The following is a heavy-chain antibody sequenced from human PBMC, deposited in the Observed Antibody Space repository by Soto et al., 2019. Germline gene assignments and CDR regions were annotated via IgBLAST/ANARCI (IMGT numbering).Heavy chain of an antibody. CDR3: ARDRCYDGTCYSASDS. CDR1: GFSFGTYN. Sequence: EVRLMESGGGLVQPGGSLRLSCAASGFSFGTYNMDWVRQAPGKGPEWIAYISTTSFTIYYADSVKGRFTISRDNDRNSLYLEMNSLRDEDTAVYYCARDRCYDGTCYSASDSWGQGTLVTVSS. CDR2: ISTTSFTI. D-gene: IGHD2-15*01. J-gene: IGHJ5*01. V-gene: IGHV3-48*02.